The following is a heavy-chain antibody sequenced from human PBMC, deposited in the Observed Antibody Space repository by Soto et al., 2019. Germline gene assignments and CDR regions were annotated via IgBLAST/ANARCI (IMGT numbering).Heavy chain of an antibody. CDR1: GGSVSSGSYY. D-gene: IGHD3-16*01. CDR2: IYYSGST. Sequence: SETLSLTCTVSGGSVSSGSYYWSWIRQPPGKGLEWIGNIYYSGSTNYNPSLKSRVTISVDTSKNQFSLKLSSVTAADTAVYYCAGEKGGTGYYFDYWGQGTLVTVSS. J-gene: IGHJ4*02. CDR3: AGEKGGTGYYFDY. V-gene: IGHV4-61*01.